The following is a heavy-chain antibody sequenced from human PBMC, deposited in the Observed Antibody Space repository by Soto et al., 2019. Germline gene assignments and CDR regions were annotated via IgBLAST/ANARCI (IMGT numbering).Heavy chain of an antibody. CDR1: GYTFTGYY. Sequence: QVQLVQSGAEVKKPGASVKVSCKASGYTFTGYYMHWVRQAPGPGLEWMGWINPNSGGTNYAQKFQGRVTMTRDTSISTAYMELSRLRSDDTAVYYCAREEAAAGLKRGNWFDPWGQGTLVTVSS. CDR2: INPNSGGT. CDR3: AREEAAAGLKRGNWFDP. V-gene: IGHV1-2*02. D-gene: IGHD6-13*01. J-gene: IGHJ5*02.